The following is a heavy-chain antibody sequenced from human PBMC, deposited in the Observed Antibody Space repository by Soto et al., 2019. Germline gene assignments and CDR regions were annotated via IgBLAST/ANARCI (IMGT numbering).Heavy chain of an antibody. CDR1: GFTFSSYG. Sequence: GGSLRLSCAASGFTFSSYGMHWVRQAPGKGLEWVAVISYDGSNKYYADSVKGRFTTSRDNSKNTLYLQMNSLRAEDTAVYYCAKDAKTYSNYVGYYYYGMDVWGQGTTVTVSS. J-gene: IGHJ6*02. CDR2: ISYDGSNK. CDR3: AKDAKTYSNYVGYYYYGMDV. V-gene: IGHV3-30*18. D-gene: IGHD4-4*01.